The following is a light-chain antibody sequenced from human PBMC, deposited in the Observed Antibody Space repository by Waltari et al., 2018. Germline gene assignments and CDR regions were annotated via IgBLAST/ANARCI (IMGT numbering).Light chain of an antibody. CDR2: EVS. CDR3: CSHTSSRTWV. J-gene: IGLJ3*02. V-gene: IGLV2-14*01. Sequence: QSALTQPAPVSGSPGQSITIPCPGTSSDVDGHDCVPWYQHLPGKAPKVMIYEVSKRPSGVSNRFAGSKSGNTASLTISGLQAEDEADYYCCSHTSSRTWVFGGGTKLTVL. CDR1: SSDVDGHDC.